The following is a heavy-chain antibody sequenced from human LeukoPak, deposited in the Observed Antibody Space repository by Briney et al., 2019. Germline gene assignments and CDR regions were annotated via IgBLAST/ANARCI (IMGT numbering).Heavy chain of an antibody. CDR1: GYTFTDYY. CDR2: INTHTGNP. CDR3: AREILRFDI. Sequence: ASVKVSCKASGYTFTDYYMHWVRQAPGQGLEWMGWINTHTGNPTYAQGFTGRFVFSLDTSVSTAYLQISSLKAEDTAIYYCAREILRFDIWGQGTMVTVSS. J-gene: IGHJ3*02. V-gene: IGHV7-4-1*02.